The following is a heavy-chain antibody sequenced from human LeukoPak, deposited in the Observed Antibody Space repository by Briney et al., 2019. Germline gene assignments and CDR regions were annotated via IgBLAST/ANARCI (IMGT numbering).Heavy chain of an antibody. Sequence: SVKVSCKASGGTFSNYAISWVRQAPGQGLEWMGGIIPIFGTANYAQEFQGRVTITADESTRTAYMELSSLRSDDTAVYYCASGKGGATDYYYMDVWGKGTAVTISS. CDR2: IIPIFGTA. D-gene: IGHD1-26*01. CDR3: ASGKGGATDYYYMDV. J-gene: IGHJ6*03. CDR1: GGTFSNYA. V-gene: IGHV1-69*13.